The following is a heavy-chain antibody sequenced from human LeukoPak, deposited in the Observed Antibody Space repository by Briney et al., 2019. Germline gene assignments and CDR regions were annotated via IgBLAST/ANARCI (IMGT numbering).Heavy chain of an antibody. J-gene: IGHJ4*02. CDR3: AKDRWESSGSGSSLDY. Sequence: GGSLRLSCAASGFTFSIFGLHWVRQAPGKGLEWVAFISHDGSIKYYADSVKGRLAISRDTSKNTLYLQMNSLRAEDTAVYYCAKDRWESSGSGSSLDYWGQGTLVTVSS. CDR2: ISHDGSIK. D-gene: IGHD3-10*01. V-gene: IGHV3-30*18. CDR1: GFTFSIFG.